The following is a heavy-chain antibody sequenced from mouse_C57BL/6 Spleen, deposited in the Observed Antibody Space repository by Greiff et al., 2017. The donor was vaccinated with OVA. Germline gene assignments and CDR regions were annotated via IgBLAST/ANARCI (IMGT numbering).Heavy chain of an antibody. CDR1: GYTFTSYW. CDR3: ARGGGITRLFDY. V-gene: IGHV1-53*01. D-gene: IGHD2-4*01. J-gene: IGHJ2*01. Sequence: VQLQQSGTELVKPGASVKLSCKASGYTFTSYWMHWVKQRPGQGLEWIGNINPSNGGTNYNEKFKSKATLTVDKSSSTAYMQLSSLTSEDSAVYYCARGGGITRLFDYWGQGTTLTVSS. CDR2: INPSNGGT.